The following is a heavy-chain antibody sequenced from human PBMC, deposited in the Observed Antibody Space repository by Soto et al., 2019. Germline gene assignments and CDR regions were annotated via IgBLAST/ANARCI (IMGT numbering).Heavy chain of an antibody. CDR3: ARDGDRGPGDYYYGMDV. J-gene: IGHJ6*02. Sequence: GASVKVSCKASGGTFSSYAISWVRQAPGQGLEWMGGIIPIFGTANYAQKFQGRVTITADKSTSTAYMELSSLRSEDTAVYYCARDGDRGPGDYYYGMDVWGQGTTVTVSS. D-gene: IGHD3-10*01. V-gene: IGHV1-69*06. CDR2: IIPIFGTA. CDR1: GGTFSSYA.